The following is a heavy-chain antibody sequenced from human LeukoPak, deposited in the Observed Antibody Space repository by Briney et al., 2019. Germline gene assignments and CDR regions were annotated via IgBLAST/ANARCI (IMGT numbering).Heavy chain of an antibody. CDR2: IYYSGST. D-gene: IGHD2-2*01. Sequence: SETLSVTCTVSGGSISSGDCYWSWIRQPPRKGLEWIGYIYYSGSTYYNPSLKSRVTISVDTSKNQFSLKLSSVTAADTAVYYCARDRALVAWGAFDIWGQGTMVTVSS. J-gene: IGHJ3*02. CDR3: ARDRALVAWGAFDI. V-gene: IGHV4-30-4*01. CDR1: GGSISSGDCY.